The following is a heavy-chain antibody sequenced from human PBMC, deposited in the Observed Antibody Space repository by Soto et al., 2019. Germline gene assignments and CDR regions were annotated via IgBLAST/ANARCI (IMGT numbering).Heavy chain of an antibody. CDR3: ARGGGTILAPLP. CDR2: INPNSGAT. J-gene: IGHJ5*02. Sequence: ASVKVSCKASGYTFTGYFMHWVRQAPGQGLEWMGWINPNSGATKYAQKFQGRVTLSRDTSIHTAYMELSGLKSDDTAVYYCARGGGTILAPLPWGQGTLVTVSS. D-gene: IGHD3-3*01. V-gene: IGHV1-2*02. CDR1: GYTFTGYF.